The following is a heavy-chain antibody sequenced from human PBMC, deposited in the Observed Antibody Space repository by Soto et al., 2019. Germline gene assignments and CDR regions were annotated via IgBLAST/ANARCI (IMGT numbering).Heavy chain of an antibody. J-gene: IGHJ4*02. CDR2: IIPIFGTA. V-gene: IGHV1-69*12. CDR3: ARDRGYYDSSGATNYFDY. CDR1: GGTFSSYA. D-gene: IGHD3-22*01. Sequence: QVQLVQSGAEVKKPGSSVKVSCKASGGTFSSYAISWVRQAPGQGLEWMGGIIPIFGTANYAQKFQGRVTITADESTSTAYMELSSLRSEDTAVYYCARDRGYYDSSGATNYFDYWGQGTLVTVSS.